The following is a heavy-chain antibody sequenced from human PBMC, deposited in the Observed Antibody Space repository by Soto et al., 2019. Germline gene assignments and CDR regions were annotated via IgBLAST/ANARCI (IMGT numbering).Heavy chain of an antibody. CDR3: ARNGVGFGFDI. D-gene: IGHD3-10*01. J-gene: IGHJ3*02. CDR2: IGPTGDT. CDR1: GRSMSGYN. V-gene: IGHV4-34*02. Sequence: QVQQQQWGARLLKPSETLSLTCAEYGRSMSGYNWSWLRRSPVRGLEWIGEIGPTGDTNYDPSFMSRVTVSVDTSKYELSLRLTQVTAADTDTYLCARNGVGFGFDIWGLGKMVYVSS.